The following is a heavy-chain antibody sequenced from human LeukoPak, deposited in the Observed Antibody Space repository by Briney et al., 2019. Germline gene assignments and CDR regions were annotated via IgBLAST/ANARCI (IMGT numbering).Heavy chain of an antibody. CDR2: INPNSGGT. D-gene: IGHD5-12*01. Sequence: GASVKVSCKASGYNFIGYYMHWVRQAPGQGLEWMGWINPNSGGTNSAQKFQGRVTMTRDTSISTAYMELSRLRSDDTAVYYCARDGRLRQWCGYFDYWGQGTLVTVSS. J-gene: IGHJ4*02. CDR3: ARDGRLRQWCGYFDY. V-gene: IGHV1-2*02. CDR1: GYNFIGYY.